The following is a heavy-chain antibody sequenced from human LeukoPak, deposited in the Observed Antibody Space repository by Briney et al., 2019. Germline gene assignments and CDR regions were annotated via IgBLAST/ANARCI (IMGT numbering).Heavy chain of an antibody. CDR2: ISYDGSNK. Sequence: PGGSLRLSCAASGFTFSSYAMHWVRQAPGKGLEWVAVISYDGSNKYYADSVKGRFTISRDNSKNTLYLQMNSLRAEDTAVYYCARDGIAVAARQDYWGQGTLVTVSS. CDR1: GFTFSSYA. V-gene: IGHV3-30-3*01. D-gene: IGHD6-19*01. CDR3: ARDGIAVAARQDY. J-gene: IGHJ4*02.